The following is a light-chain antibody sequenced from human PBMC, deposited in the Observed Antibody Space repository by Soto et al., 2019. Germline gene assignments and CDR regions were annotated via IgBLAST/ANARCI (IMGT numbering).Light chain of an antibody. J-gene: IGKJ4*01. Sequence: EIVLTPSPGTLSLSPVERATLSCRASQSVSSSYLAWYQQKPGQAPRLLIYGASSRATGIPDRFSGSGSGTDFTLTINRLEPEDFAVYYCEQYDKSITFGGGTKVDIK. CDR3: EQYDKSIT. V-gene: IGKV3-20*01. CDR2: GAS. CDR1: QSVSSSY.